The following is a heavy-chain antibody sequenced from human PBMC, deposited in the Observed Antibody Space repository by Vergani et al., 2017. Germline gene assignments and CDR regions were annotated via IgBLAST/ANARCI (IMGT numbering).Heavy chain of an antibody. CDR1: GYSFTSYW. Sequence: EVQLVQSGAEVKKPGESLRISCKGSGYSFTSYWISWVRQMPGKGLEWMGRIDPSDSYTNYSPSFQGHVTISADKSISTAYLQWSSLKASDTAMYYCARLGGYSYGGVTDGMDVWGQGTTVTVSS. CDR2: IDPSDSYT. V-gene: IGHV5-10-1*03. CDR3: ARLGGYSYGGVTDGMDV. J-gene: IGHJ6*02. D-gene: IGHD5-18*01.